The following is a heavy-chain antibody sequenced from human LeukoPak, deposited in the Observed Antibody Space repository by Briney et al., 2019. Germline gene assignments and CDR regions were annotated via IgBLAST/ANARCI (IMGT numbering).Heavy chain of an antibody. Sequence: GGSLRLSCAASAFTFSRFAMSWVRQAPGKGLEWVSAIRAGSDVTYYADFVKGRFTISRDNSKNMLFLQMNSLKVEDTAIYFCAQDWIDGDSGIDQWGQGTLVTVSA. D-gene: IGHD4-17*01. CDR1: AFTFSRFA. J-gene: IGHJ4*02. V-gene: IGHV3-23*01. CDR2: IRAGSDVT. CDR3: AQDWIDGDSGIDQ.